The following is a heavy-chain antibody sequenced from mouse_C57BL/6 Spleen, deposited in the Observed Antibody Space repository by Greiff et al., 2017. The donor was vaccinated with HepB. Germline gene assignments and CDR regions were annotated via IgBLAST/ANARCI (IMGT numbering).Heavy chain of an antibody. CDR3: ARLDYDYDGAMDY. CDR2: INPGSGGT. J-gene: IGHJ4*01. D-gene: IGHD2-4*01. CDR1: GYAFTNYL. Sequence: VQLQQSGAELVRPGTSVKVSCKASGYAFTNYLIEWVKQRPGQGLEWIGVINPGSGGTNYNEKFKGKATLTADKSSSTAYMQLSSLTSEDSAVYFCARLDYDYDGAMDYWGQGTSVTVSS. V-gene: IGHV1-54*01.